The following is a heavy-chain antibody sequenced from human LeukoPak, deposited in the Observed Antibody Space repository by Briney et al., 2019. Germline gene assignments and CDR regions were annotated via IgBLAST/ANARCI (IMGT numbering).Heavy chain of an antibody. CDR1: GGSFSGYY. V-gene: IGHV4-34*01. J-gene: IGHJ4*02. CDR3: ARVVGYSSGWSPRFDY. D-gene: IGHD6-19*01. Sequence: SETLSLTCAVYGGSFSGYYWTWIRQPPGKGLEWIGEIKHSGSTNYSTSLKSRVNISVDTSKNQFSLKLSSVTAADTAVYYCARVVGYSSGWSPRFDYWGQGTLVTVSS. CDR2: IKHSGST.